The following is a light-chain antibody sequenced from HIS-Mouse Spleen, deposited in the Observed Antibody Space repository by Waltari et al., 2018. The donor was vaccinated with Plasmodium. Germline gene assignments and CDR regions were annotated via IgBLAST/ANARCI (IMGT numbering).Light chain of an antibody. CDR1: AVTKNY. Sequence: SYELTQPPSVSVAPGKTARITCSGDAVTKNYAFWYQQKSGQAPGLFIYEDSKRPSGIPERFSGSSSGTMATLTISGAQVEDEADYYCYSTDSSGNHRVFGGGTKLTVL. J-gene: IGLJ3*02. CDR3: YSTDSSGNHRV. CDR2: EDS. V-gene: IGLV3-10*01.